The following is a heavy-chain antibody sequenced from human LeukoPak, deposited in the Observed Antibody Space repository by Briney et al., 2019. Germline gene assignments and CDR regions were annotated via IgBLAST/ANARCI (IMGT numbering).Heavy chain of an antibody. D-gene: IGHD5-24*01. J-gene: IGHJ4*02. CDR3: AREIEMALGY. CDR2: IWYDGSNK. Sequence: GRSLRLSCAASGFTFSSYGMHWVRQAPGKGLEWVAVIWYDGSNKYYADSVKGRFTISRDNSKNTLYLQMNSLKAEDTAAYYCAREIEMALGYWGQGTLVTVSS. V-gene: IGHV3-33*01. CDR1: GFTFSSYG.